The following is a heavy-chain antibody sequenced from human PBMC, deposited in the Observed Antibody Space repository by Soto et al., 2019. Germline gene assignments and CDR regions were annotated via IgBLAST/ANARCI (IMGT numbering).Heavy chain of an antibody. D-gene: IGHD3-9*01. CDR2: ISGSGGST. CDR3: AKGEYYDILTGNRFDY. CDR1: GFTFSSYA. Sequence: GGSLRLSCAASGFTFSSYAMSWVRQAPGKGLEWVSAISGSGGSTYYADSLKGRFTISRDNSKNTLYLQMNSLRAEDTAVYYCAKGEYYDILTGNRFDYWGQGTLVTVSS. V-gene: IGHV3-23*01. J-gene: IGHJ4*02.